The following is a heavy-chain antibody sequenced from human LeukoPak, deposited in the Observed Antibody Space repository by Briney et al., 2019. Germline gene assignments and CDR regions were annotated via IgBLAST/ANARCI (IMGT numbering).Heavy chain of an antibody. J-gene: IGHJ4*02. CDR2: IYSDDST. V-gene: IGHV3-66*01. CDR1: GFTVSSNY. CDR3: GRGRSGSNSPLDY. Sequence: AGGSLRLSCAASGFTVSSNYMSWVRQAPGKGLEWVSVIYSDDSTYYADSVKGRFTISRDNSKNSLYLQMNSLRAEDTAVYYCGRGRSGSNSPLDYWGQGTLVTVSS. D-gene: IGHD1-26*01.